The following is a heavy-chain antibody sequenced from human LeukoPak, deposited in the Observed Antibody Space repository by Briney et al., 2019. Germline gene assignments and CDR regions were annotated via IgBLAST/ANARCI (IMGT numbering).Heavy chain of an antibody. Sequence: ASVKVSCKASGYTFTSYGISWVRQAPGQGLEWMGWISAYNGNTNYAQKLQGRVTMTTDTSTSTAYMELRSLRSDDTAVYYCARDPSGYSYGNDAFDIWGQGTMVTVSS. V-gene: IGHV1-18*01. CDR2: ISAYNGNT. CDR3: ARDPSGYSYGNDAFDI. J-gene: IGHJ3*02. CDR1: GYTFTSYG. D-gene: IGHD5-18*01.